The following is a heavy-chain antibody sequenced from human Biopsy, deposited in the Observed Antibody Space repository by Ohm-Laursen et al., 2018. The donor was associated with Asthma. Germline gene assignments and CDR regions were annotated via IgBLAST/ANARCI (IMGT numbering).Heavy chain of an antibody. CDR2: IYYIGST. CDR1: GGSISSCAYY. J-gene: IGHJ4*02. Sequence: SETLSLTCSVSGGSISSCAYYWSWVRQPPGKGLEWIGYIYYIGSTYYNPSLKSRVAISLDTSKNQISLKLSSVTAADTAVYFCARRGGVRRYFDYWGQGTLVTVSS. D-gene: IGHD3-16*01. CDR3: ARRGGVRRYFDY. V-gene: IGHV4-30-4*01.